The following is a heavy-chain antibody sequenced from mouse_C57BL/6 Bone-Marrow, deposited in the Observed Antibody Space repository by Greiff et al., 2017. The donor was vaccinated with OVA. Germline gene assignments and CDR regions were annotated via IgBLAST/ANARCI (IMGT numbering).Heavy chain of an antibody. CDR2: IRNKANNHAT. J-gene: IGHJ1*03. Sequence: EVKVVESGGGLVQPGGSMKLSCAASGFTFSDAWMDWVRQSPEKGLEWVAEIRNKANNHATYYAESVKGRFTISRDDSKSSVYLQMNSLRAEDTGIYYCTRRRTVVGYFDVWGTGTTVTVSS. V-gene: IGHV6-6*01. D-gene: IGHD1-1*01. CDR3: TRRRTVVGYFDV. CDR1: GFTFSDAW.